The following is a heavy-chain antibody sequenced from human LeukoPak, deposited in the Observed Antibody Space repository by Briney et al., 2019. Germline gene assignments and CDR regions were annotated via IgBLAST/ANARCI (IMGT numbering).Heavy chain of an antibody. V-gene: IGHV3-23*01. Sequence: GSLRLSCAASGFTFSSYAMNWVRQAPGKGLEWVSAISGSGGSTYHADSVKGRFIISRDNSRNTLYLQMNSLRAEDTAVYYCARSPYNYDILTGDDYWGQGAVVTVSS. CDR1: GFTFSSYA. J-gene: IGHJ4*02. D-gene: IGHD3-9*01. CDR3: ARSPYNYDILTGDDY. CDR2: ISGSGGST.